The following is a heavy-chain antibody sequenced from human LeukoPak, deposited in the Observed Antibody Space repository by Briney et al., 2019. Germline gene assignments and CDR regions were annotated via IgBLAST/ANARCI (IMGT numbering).Heavy chain of an antibody. D-gene: IGHD3-9*01. Sequence: GGSLRLSCSASGFTFSSYAMHWVRQAPGKGLEYVSAISSNGGSTYYADSVKGRFTISRDNSKNTLYLQMSSPRAEDTAVYYCVKSLRHFDWPSGFDYWGQGTLVTVSS. CDR1: GFTFSSYA. CDR3: VKSLRHFDWPSGFDY. V-gene: IGHV3-64D*06. J-gene: IGHJ4*02. CDR2: ISSNGGST.